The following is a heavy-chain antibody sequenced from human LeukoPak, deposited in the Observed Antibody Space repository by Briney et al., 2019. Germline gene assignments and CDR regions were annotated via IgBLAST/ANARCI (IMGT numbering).Heavy chain of an antibody. D-gene: IGHD4-17*01. J-gene: IGHJ5*02. CDR1: GYSISSGYY. Sequence: PSETLSLTCLVSGYSISSGYYWGWIRQPPGKGLEWIGRIYQSGSTSWIGSIYQSGSTAYTPSLKSRVTISVDTSKNQFSLKLSSVTAADTAVYYLGRAHYAPPTRWFDLWGQEILVTVSS. V-gene: IGHV4-38-2*02. CDR3: GRAHYAPPTRWFDL. CDR2: IYQSGST.